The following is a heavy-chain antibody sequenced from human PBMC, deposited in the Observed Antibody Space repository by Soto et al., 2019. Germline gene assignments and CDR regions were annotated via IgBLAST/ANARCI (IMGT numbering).Heavy chain of an antibody. CDR1: EFSLTTTGVG. CDR3: ARAYDTSGYYEYYFDY. D-gene: IGHD3-22*01. Sequence: SGPTLVNPTQTLTLTCTFSEFSLTTTGVGVGWIRQPPGKALEWLALIYWDDYKRYSPSLKSRLTITKDTSKNQVVLIMTNMDPVDTATYSCARAYDTSGYYEYYFDYWGQGTLVTVS. CDR2: IYWDDYK. J-gene: IGHJ4*02. V-gene: IGHV2-5*02.